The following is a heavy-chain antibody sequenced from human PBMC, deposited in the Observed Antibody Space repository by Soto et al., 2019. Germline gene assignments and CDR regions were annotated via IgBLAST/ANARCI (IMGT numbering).Heavy chain of an antibody. Sequence: GGSLRLSCAASGFTVSSNYMSWVRQAPGKGLEWVSVIYSGGSTYYADSVKGRFTISRDNSKNTLYLQMNSLRAEDTAVYYCASIAVAGSYDFDYWGQGTLVTSPQ. CDR1: GFTVSSNY. V-gene: IGHV3-53*01. D-gene: IGHD6-19*01. J-gene: IGHJ4*02. CDR3: ASIAVAGSYDFDY. CDR2: IYSGGST.